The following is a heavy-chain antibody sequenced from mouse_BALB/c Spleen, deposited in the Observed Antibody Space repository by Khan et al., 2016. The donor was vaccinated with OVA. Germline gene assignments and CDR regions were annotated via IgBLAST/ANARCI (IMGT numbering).Heavy chain of an antibody. V-gene: IGHV1-4*01. J-gene: IGHJ3*01. Sequence: QMQLEESGAELPRPGASVKMSCKASCYTFTSYTIHWIKLRPGQGLEWIGYINPRYGYTNYNQKFKDKATLTADKSSTTAYTQLSHLTSNDTAVSNYVRDGAYYGKAVWFAYWGQGTLVTVSA. CDR2: INPRYGYT. CDR3: VRDGAYYGKAVWFAY. D-gene: IGHD2-10*01. CDR1: CYTFTSYT.